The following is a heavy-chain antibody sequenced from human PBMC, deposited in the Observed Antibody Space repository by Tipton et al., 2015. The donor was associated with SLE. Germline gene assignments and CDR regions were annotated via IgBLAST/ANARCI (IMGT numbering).Heavy chain of an antibody. Sequence: TLSLTCAVYSGPFSGYYWSWIRQPPGKGLEWIGYIYYSGSTNYNPSLKSRVTISVDTSKNQFSLKLSSVTAADTAVYYCARGGSSWLTPTGYWGQGTLVTVSS. D-gene: IGHD6-13*01. J-gene: IGHJ4*02. V-gene: IGHV4-34*01. CDR2: IYYSGST. CDR1: SGPFSGYY. CDR3: ARGGSSWLTPTGY.